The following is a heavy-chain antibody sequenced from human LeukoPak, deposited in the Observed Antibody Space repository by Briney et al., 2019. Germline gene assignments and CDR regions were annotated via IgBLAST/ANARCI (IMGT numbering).Heavy chain of an antibody. V-gene: IGHV4-39*07. D-gene: IGHD3-3*01. J-gene: IGHJ4*02. Sequence: SETLSLTCTVSGGSISSSSYYWGWIRQPPGKGVEWIGSIYYSGSTYYNPSLKSRVTISVDTSKNQFSLKLSSVTAADTAVYYCARGPMFFGVVYCDSWGQGTLVTVSS. CDR3: ARGPMFFGVVYCDS. CDR1: GGSISSSSYY. CDR2: IYYSGST.